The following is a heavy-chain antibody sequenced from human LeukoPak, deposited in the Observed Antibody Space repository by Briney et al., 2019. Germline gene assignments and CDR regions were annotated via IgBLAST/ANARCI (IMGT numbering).Heavy chain of an antibody. J-gene: IGHJ5*02. CDR3: ARDNSVGETAWWFDP. D-gene: IGHD1-26*01. Sequence: ASVKVSCKASGYTFTGYYMHWVRQAPGQGLEWMGWINPNSGGTNYAQKFQGRVTMTRDTSISTDYMELTSLTSDDTAMYYCARDNSVGETAWWFDPWGQGTLVTVSS. V-gene: IGHV1-2*02. CDR1: GYTFTGYY. CDR2: INPNSGGT.